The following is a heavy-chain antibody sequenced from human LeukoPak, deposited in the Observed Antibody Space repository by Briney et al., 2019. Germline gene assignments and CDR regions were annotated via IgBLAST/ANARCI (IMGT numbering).Heavy chain of an antibody. CDR2: IYYSGST. J-gene: IGHJ1*01. Sequence: PSETLSLTCTVSGGSISSSSYYWGWIRQPPGKGLEWIGSIYYSGSTYYNPSLKSRVTISVDTSKNQFSLKLSSVTAADTAVYYCASRNFGVVTDRGQGTLVTVSS. CDR3: ASRNFGVVTD. D-gene: IGHD3-3*01. V-gene: IGHV4-39*07. CDR1: GGSISSSSYY.